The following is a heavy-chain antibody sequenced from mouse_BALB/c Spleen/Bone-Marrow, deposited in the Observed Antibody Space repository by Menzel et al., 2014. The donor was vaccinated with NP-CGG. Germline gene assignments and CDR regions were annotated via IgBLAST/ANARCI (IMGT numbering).Heavy chain of an antibody. CDR2: ISCYNGAT. J-gene: IGHJ4*01. V-gene: IGHV1S34*01. D-gene: IGHD2-14*01. Sequence: LVKTGASVKISCKASGYSFTGYYMHWVKQSHGKSLEWLGYISCYNGATSHNQKFKGKATFTVDTSSSTAYMQFNSLTSEDSAVYDCVVRRRNYEAMDYWGQGTSGTGSS. CDR1: GYSFTGYY. CDR3: VVRRRNYEAMDY.